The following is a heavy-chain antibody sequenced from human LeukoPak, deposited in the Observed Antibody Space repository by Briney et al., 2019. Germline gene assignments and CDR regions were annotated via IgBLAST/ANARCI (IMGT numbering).Heavy chain of an antibody. J-gene: IGHJ4*02. CDR3: ARDIHEHLGYGSSTSWYNFDY. CDR1: GYTFTTYG. Sequence: ASVKGSCKASGYTFTTYGISWVRQAPGQGLEWMGWVCAYNGNTDYAQKLHGRVTMATDTSTNTAYMELRSLRSDDTAVYYCARDIHEHLGYGSSTSWYNFDYWGQGTLVTVSS. D-gene: IGHD2-2*02. CDR2: VCAYNGNT. V-gene: IGHV1-18*01.